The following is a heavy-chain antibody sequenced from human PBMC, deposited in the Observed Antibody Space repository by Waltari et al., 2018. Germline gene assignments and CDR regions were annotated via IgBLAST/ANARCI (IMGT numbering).Heavy chain of an antibody. Sequence: EVQLVASGGDLVQPGGSLRLSCAAAGFPLSNYWMSWVRQAPGKGPEWMANIKTDGAEEYYVDSVRGRFTISRDNAKNLLFLQMNSLRPEDTAVYYCARDQWFGFDIWGQGTMVTVSS. CDR3: ARDQWFGFDI. CDR1: GFPLSNYW. CDR2: IKTDGAEE. D-gene: IGHD3-22*01. J-gene: IGHJ3*02. V-gene: IGHV3-7*01.